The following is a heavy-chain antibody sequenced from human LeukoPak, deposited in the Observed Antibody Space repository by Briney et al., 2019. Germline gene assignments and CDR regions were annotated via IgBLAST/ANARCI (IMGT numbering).Heavy chain of an antibody. Sequence: PGGSLRLSCAASGFTFSSYAMSWVRQAPGKGLEWVSVIYSGGSTYYADSVKGRFTISRDNSKNTLYLQMNSLRAEDTAVYYCAREGAAAGGFSDAFDIWGQGTMVTVSS. CDR1: GFTFSSYA. D-gene: IGHD6-13*01. V-gene: IGHV3-66*01. CDR2: IYSGGST. J-gene: IGHJ3*02. CDR3: AREGAAAGGFSDAFDI.